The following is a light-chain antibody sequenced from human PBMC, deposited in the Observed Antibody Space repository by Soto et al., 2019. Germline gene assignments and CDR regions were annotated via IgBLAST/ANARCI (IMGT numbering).Light chain of an antibody. Sequence: IVLPPSPATLSVSPGEISPLSFRASQIVSSNLAWYQQKPGQAPRLLIYGESARATGVPVRFSGSGSGTEFTLTISSLQSEDFAVYYCLQHNNWWTCGQGNKGDLK. CDR3: LQHNNWWT. J-gene: IGKJ1*01. CDR1: QIVSSN. V-gene: IGKV3-15*01. CDR2: GES.